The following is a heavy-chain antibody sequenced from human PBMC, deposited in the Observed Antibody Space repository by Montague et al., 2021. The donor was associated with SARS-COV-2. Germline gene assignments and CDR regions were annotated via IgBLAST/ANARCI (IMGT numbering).Heavy chain of an antibody. CDR2: INHSGST. J-gene: IGHJ5*02. CDR3: ASLTLGYCSSTSCYSDWFDP. D-gene: IGHD2-2*02. Sequence: SETLSLTCAVYGGSFRGYYWSWIRQPPGKGLEWIGEINHSGSTNYNPSLKSRVTISVDTSKNQFSLKLSSVTAADTAVYYCASLTLGYCSSTSCYSDWFDPWGQGTLVTVSS. V-gene: IGHV4-34*01. CDR1: GGSFRGYY.